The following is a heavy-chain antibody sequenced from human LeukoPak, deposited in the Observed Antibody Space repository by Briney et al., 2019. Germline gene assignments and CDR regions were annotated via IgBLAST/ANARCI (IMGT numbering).Heavy chain of an antibody. Sequence: SETLSLTCAVYGGSFSGYYWSWIRQPPGKGLEWIGEINHSGSTNYNPSLKSRVTISVDTSKNQFSLKLSSVTAADTAVYYCARIQLWLVTFDPWGQGTLVTVSS. CDR1: GGSFSGYY. D-gene: IGHD5-18*01. J-gene: IGHJ5*02. CDR3: ARIQLWLVTFDP. V-gene: IGHV4-34*01. CDR2: INHSGST.